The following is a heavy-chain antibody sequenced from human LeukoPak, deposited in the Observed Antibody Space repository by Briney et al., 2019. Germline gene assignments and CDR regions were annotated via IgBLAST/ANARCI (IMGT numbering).Heavy chain of an antibody. D-gene: IGHD3-16*01. V-gene: IGHV4-30-4*01. J-gene: IGHJ3*02. CDR1: GGSISSGDYY. Sequence: SQTLSLTCTVSGGSISSGDYYWSWVRQPPGKGLEWIGEIYHSGSTNYNPSLKSRVTISVDKSKNQFSLKLSSVTAADTAVYYCARAAYIHRAFDIWGQGTMVTVSS. CDR3: ARAAYIHRAFDI. CDR2: IYHSGST.